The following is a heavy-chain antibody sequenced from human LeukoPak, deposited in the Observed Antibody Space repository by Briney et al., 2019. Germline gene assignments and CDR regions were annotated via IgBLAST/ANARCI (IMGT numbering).Heavy chain of an antibody. D-gene: IGHD3-10*01. CDR3: ARDQSDGSGSYYSFDY. CDR1: GFTFSSYS. V-gene: IGHV3-21*01. CDR2: ISSSSSYI. Sequence: GGSLRLSCAVSGFTFSSYSMNWVRQAPGKGLEWVSSISSSSSYIYYADSVKGRFTISRDNAKNSLYLQMNSLRAEDTAVYYCARDQSDGSGSYYSFDYWGQGTLVTVSS. J-gene: IGHJ4*02.